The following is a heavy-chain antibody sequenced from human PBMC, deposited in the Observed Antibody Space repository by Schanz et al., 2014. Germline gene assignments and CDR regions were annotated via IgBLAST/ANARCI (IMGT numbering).Heavy chain of an antibody. CDR3: ATMWGYCTATACQILEVLDV. CDR2: ISPYTGNT. D-gene: IGHD2-8*02. V-gene: IGHV1-18*01. Sequence: QVQLVQSGDEVKKPGASVKVSCKTSGYTFSDYGITWVRQAPGQGLEWVGWISPYTGNTHYFDKKEGRVTMTTDTSTSAAYMELSSVRSGDTAMYYCATMWGYCTATACQILEVLDVWGQGTMVTVSS. J-gene: IGHJ3*01. CDR1: GYTFSDYG.